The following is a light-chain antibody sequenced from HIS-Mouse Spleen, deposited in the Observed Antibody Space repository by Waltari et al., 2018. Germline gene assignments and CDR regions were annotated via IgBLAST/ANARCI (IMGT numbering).Light chain of an antibody. CDR2: DDS. CDR3: QVWDSSSDHVV. J-gene: IGLJ2*01. CDR1: NIGSKS. V-gene: IGLV3-21*03. Sequence: SYVLTQPPSVSVAPGKTARITCGGNNIGSKSVHWYKQKPGQAPVLVVYDDSDRPPGIPERFSGSNSGNTATLTISRVEAGDEADYYCQVWDSSSDHVVFGGGTKLTVL.